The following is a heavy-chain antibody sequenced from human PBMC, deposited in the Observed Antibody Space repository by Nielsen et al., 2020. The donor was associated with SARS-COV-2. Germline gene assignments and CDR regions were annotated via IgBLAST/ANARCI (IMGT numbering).Heavy chain of an antibody. Sequence: ASVKVSCKASGYTFTSNDNTWVRQAPGQGLAWMGWITTYSGNTDYAQKFQGRVTIIADESTSTAYMELSSLRSEDTAVYYCARLLRGYDPWGQGTLVTVSS. CDR2: ITTYSGNT. CDR1: GYTFTSND. CDR3: ARLLRGYDP. D-gene: IGHD5-12*01. V-gene: IGHV1-18*04. J-gene: IGHJ5*02.